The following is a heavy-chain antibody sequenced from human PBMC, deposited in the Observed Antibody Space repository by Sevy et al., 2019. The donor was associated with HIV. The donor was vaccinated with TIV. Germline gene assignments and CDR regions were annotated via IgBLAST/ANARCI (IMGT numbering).Heavy chain of an antibody. CDR3: TRVGGSYDSSGLEYFQH. CDR1: GFTFGDYA. CDR2: IRSKAYGGTT. V-gene: IGHV3-49*03. J-gene: IGHJ1*01. D-gene: IGHD3-22*01. Sequence: GGSLRLSCTASGFTFGDYAMSWFRQAPGKGLEWVGFIRSKAYGGTTEYAASVKGRFTIARDDYKSIAYLQMNSLKTEDTAVYYCTRVGGSYDSSGLEYFQHWGQGTLVTVSS.